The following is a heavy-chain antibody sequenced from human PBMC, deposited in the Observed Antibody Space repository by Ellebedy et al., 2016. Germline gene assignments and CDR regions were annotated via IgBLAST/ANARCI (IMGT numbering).Heavy chain of an antibody. D-gene: IGHD5-18*01. Sequence: SETLSLTXAVYGGSFSGYYWSWIRQPPGKGLEWIGEINHSGSTYYNPSLKSRVTISVDTSKNKLSLKLSSVTAADTALYYCAKDKWSYGPRHILDYWGQGTLVTVSS. CDR2: INHSGST. CDR3: AKDKWSYGPRHILDY. J-gene: IGHJ4*02. V-gene: IGHV4-34*01. CDR1: GGSFSGYY.